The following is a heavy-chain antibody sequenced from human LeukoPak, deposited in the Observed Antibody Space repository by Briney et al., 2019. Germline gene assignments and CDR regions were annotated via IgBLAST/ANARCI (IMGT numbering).Heavy chain of an antibody. CDR2: ISSSSSYI. J-gene: IGHJ4*02. V-gene: IGHV3-21*01. CDR1: GFTFSSNS. D-gene: IGHD3-3*01. Sequence: PGGSLRLSCAASGFTFSSNSMNWVRQAPGKGLEWVSYISSSSSYIYYADSVKGRFAISRDNAKNSLYLQMNSLRAEDSAIYYCARDPRLEISGMVIDMLDYWGRGTLVTVSS. CDR3: ARDPRLEISGMVIDMLDY.